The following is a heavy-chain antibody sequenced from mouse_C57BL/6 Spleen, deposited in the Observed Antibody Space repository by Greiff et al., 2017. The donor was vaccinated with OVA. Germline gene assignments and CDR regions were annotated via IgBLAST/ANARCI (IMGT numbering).Heavy chain of an antibody. D-gene: IGHD1-1*01. CDR3: ARSIYYYGSSSGYFDV. CDR2: ISYSGST. J-gene: IGHJ1*03. Sequence: VQLKESGPGLAKPSQTLSLTCSVTGYSITSDYWNWIRKFPGNKLEYMGYISYSGSTYYNPSLKSRISITRDTSKNQYYLQLNSVTTEDTATYYCARSIYYYGSSSGYFDVWGTGTTVTVSS. CDR1: GYSITSDY. V-gene: IGHV3-8*01.